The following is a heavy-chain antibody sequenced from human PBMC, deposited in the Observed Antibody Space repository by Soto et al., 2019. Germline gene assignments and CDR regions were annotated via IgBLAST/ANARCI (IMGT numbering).Heavy chain of an antibody. CDR3: AKRRGAGGHFDY. V-gene: IGHV3-23*01. Sequence: GGSLRLSCAASGFTFSSYAMGWVRQGPGKGLEWVAVVSIGGSTHYAHSVRGRFTISRDNSKNTLSLQMNSLTAEHTPVYFCAKRRGAGGHFDYRGQGALVTVSS. D-gene: IGHD2-15*01. J-gene: IGHJ4*02. CDR1: GFTFSSYA. CDR2: VSIGGST.